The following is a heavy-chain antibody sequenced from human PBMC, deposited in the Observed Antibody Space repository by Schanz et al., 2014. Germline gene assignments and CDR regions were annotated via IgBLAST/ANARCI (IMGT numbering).Heavy chain of an antibody. CDR3: ARGGVEMATIRDAFDL. J-gene: IGHJ3*01. V-gene: IGHV1-69*09. Sequence: QVQLVQSGAEVKKPGASVKVSCKASGYTFTSYAMNWVRQAPGQGLEWMGRIIPNLGSANYAQKFQGRVTITADKSTSTVYMELSSLRSEDTAIYYCARGGVEMATIRDAFDLWGQGTMVTVS. CDR2: IIPNLGSA. CDR1: GYTFTSYA. D-gene: IGHD3-10*01.